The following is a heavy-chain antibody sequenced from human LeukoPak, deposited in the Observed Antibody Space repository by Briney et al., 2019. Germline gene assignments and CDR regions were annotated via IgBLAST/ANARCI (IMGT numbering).Heavy chain of an antibody. D-gene: IGHD4-17*01. Sequence: SETLSLTCAVYGGSFSGYCWSWIRNPPGKGLEWIGEINHSGSTNYNPSLKSRVTISVDTSKNQFSLKLSSVTAADTAVYYCASLHDYGDYLNWFDPWGQGTLVTVSS. CDR3: ASLHDYGDYLNWFDP. J-gene: IGHJ5*02. CDR1: GGSFSGYC. CDR2: INHSGST. V-gene: IGHV4-34*01.